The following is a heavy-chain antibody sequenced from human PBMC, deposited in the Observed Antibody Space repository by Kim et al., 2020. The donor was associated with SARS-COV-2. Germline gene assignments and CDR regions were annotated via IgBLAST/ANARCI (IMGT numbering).Heavy chain of an antibody. Sequence: ANYAPKFQGRVTITADESTSTAYMELSSLRSEDTAVYYCARKLHYGMDVWGQGTTVTVSS. V-gene: IGHV1-69*01. D-gene: IGHD6-6*01. CDR2: A. CDR3: ARKLHYGMDV. J-gene: IGHJ6*02.